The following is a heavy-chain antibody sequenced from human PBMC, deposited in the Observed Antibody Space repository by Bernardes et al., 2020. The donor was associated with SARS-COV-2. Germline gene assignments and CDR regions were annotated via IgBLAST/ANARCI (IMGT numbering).Heavy chain of an antibody. J-gene: IGHJ4*02. CDR3: ATGNYCHRSDCYSGLDF. D-gene: IGHD2-21*02. CDR2: IGTGGTVR. Sequence: WETLTLSCAVSGFTFNTYAMIWGRQRPGKGPEFVSAIGTGGTVRNYADSVNGRFTTSRDNSTNTLSLQMDGLRAEDTALEYCATGNYCHRSDCYSGLDFWGQGTLVTVSS. CDR1: GFTFNTYA. V-gene: IGHV3-23*01.